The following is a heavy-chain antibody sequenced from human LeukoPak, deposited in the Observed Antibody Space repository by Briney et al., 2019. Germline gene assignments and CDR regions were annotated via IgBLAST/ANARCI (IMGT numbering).Heavy chain of an antibody. J-gene: IGHJ4*02. D-gene: IGHD4-17*01. V-gene: IGHV4-34*01. CDR1: GGSFSGYY. CDR2: INHSGST. CDR3: ARTTVTTPFDY. Sequence: SETLSLTCAVYGGSFSGYYWSWIRQPPGKGLEWIGEINHSGSTNYNPSLKSRVTISVDTSKNQFSLKLSSVTAADTAVYYCARTTVTTPFDYWGQGTLVTVSS.